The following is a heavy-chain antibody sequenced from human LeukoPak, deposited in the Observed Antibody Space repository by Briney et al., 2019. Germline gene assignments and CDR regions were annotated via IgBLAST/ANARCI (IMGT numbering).Heavy chain of an antibody. CDR1: GGSISSYY. Sequence: SETLSLTCTVSGGSISSYYWRWIRQPAGKGLEWIGRLYTSGSTNYNPSLKSRVTMSVDTSKNQFTLKLSSVTAADTAVYYCARAADYYDSSGYYHPLFDYWGQGTLVTVSS. CDR2: LYTSGST. V-gene: IGHV4-4*07. CDR3: ARAADYYDSSGYYHPLFDY. J-gene: IGHJ4*02. D-gene: IGHD3-22*01.